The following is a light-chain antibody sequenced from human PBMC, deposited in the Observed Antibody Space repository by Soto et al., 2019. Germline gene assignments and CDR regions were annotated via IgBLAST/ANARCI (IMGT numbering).Light chain of an antibody. CDR1: QSVNSY. V-gene: IGKV3-11*01. CDR2: DAS. Sequence: EIVLTQSPATLSLSPGERANLSCRASQSVNSYLAWYQQKPGQGPRLLIYDASNRATGIPARFSGSGSGKDFTLTISSLEPEDLAVYYCQQRSNWPPAFGGGTKVEIK. CDR3: QQRSNWPPA. J-gene: IGKJ4*01.